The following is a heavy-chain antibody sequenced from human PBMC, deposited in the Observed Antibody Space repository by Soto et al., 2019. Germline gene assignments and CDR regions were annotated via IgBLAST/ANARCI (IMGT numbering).Heavy chain of an antibody. D-gene: IGHD3-10*01. CDR1: GFTFSSYG. CDR3: ARGALVRGYPYYFDY. J-gene: IGHJ4*02. CDR2: IWYDGSNK. V-gene: IGHV3-33*01. Sequence: GGSLRLSCAASGFTFSSYGMHWVRQAPGKGLEWVAVIWYDGSNKYYADSVKGRFTISRDNSKNTLYLQMNSLRAEDTAVYYCARGALVRGYPYYFDYWGQGTLVTVS.